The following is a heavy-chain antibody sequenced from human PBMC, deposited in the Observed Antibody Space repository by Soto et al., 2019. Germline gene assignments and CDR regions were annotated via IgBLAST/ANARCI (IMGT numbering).Heavy chain of an antibody. CDR3: AQTGSRAALPPLDY. J-gene: IGHJ4*02. V-gene: IGHV1-69*01. Sequence: QVQLVQSGAEVKKPGSSVKVSCKASGGPFSSYAISWVRQAPGQGLEWMGGIVPIFRTANYAQEFHGRVTITADESTKTAYMELSSLRFEDTAVYFCAQTGSRAALPPLDYWGQGTLVTVSS. CDR2: IVPIFRTA. CDR1: GGPFSSYA. D-gene: IGHD6-13*01.